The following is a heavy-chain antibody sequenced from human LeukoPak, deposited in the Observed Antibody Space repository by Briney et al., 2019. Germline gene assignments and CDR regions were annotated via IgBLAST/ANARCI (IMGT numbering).Heavy chain of an antibody. J-gene: IGHJ4*02. D-gene: IGHD4-11*01. Sequence: GGFLRLSCAASGFTFSSYEMNWVRQAPGKGLEWVSYISSRGSTTYHADSVKGRFTISRDNAKNSLYLQMNSLRAEDTAAYYCASHLDYNKPLCWGQGTLVTVSS. CDR3: ASHLDYNKPLC. V-gene: IGHV3-48*03. CDR1: GFTFSSYE. CDR2: ISSRGSTT.